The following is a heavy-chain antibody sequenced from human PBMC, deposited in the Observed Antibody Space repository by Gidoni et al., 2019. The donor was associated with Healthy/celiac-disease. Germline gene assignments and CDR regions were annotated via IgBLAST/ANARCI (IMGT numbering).Heavy chain of an antibody. Sequence: QLQLQESGSGLVKPSQPLSLTCAVSGGSISSGGYSGSWIRQPPGKGLEWIGYIYHSGSTYYNPSLKSRVTISVDRSKNQFSLKLSSVTAADTAVYYCARGYCSGGSCYSPFDPWGQGTLVTVSS. CDR1: GGSISSGGYS. V-gene: IGHV4-30-2*01. CDR2: IYHSGST. D-gene: IGHD2-15*01. J-gene: IGHJ5*02. CDR3: ARGYCSGGSCYSPFDP.